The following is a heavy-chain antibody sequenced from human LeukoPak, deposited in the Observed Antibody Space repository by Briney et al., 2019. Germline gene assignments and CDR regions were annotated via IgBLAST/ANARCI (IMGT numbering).Heavy chain of an antibody. V-gene: IGHV1-2*02. Sequence: GASVKVSCKASGYTFTGYYMHWVRQAPGQGLEWMGWINPNSGGTNYAQKFQGRVTMTRDTSISTAYMELSRLRSDDTAVYYCVSTPTYDPRAFDIWGQGTMVTVSS. CDR2: INPNSGGT. CDR3: VSTPTYDPRAFDI. CDR1: GYTFTGYY. D-gene: IGHD5-12*01. J-gene: IGHJ3*02.